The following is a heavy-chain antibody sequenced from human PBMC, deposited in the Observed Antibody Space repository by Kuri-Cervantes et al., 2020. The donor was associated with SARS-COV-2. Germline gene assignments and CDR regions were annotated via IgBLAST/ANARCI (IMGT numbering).Heavy chain of an antibody. V-gene: IGHV4-39*07. CDR3: ARDPGDCSSTSCHPNWFDP. J-gene: IGHJ5*02. CDR1: GGSISSSSYY. Sequence: GSLRLSCTVSGGSISSSSYYWGWIRQPPGKGLEWIGSIYYSGSIYYNPSLKSRVTISVDTSKNQFSLKLSSVTAADTAVYYCARDPGDCSSTSCHPNWFDPWGQGTLVTVSS. CDR2: IYYSGSI. D-gene: IGHD2-2*01.